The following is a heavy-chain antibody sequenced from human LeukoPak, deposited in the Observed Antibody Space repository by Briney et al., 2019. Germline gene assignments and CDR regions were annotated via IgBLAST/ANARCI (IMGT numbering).Heavy chain of an antibody. D-gene: IGHD2-15*01. J-gene: IGHJ6*04. CDR3: ARCTILQGYCSGGSCLQDYYGMDV. CDR2: IYYSGST. CDR1: GGSISSGDYY. V-gene: IGHV4-30-4*01. Sequence: SETLSLTCTVSGGSISSGDYYWSWIRQPPGKGLEWIGYIYYSGSTYYNPSLKSRVTISVDKSKNQFSLKLSSVTAADTAVYYCARCTILQGYCSGGSCLQDYYGMDVWGKGTTVTVSS.